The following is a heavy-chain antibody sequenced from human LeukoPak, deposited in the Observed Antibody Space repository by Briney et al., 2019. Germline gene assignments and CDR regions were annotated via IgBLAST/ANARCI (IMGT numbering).Heavy chain of an antibody. CDR2: MSLSGGRT. CDR1: GFTFGNFA. V-gene: IGHV3-23*01. D-gene: IGHD3-10*01. Sequence: GGSLRLSCAASGFTFGNFAMTWVRQAPGKGREGVSTMSLSGGRTYYADSVKGRFTITRDISKNTLYLQMNSLSAEDTAIYYCAKKYYYGSRAFDIWGQGTMVTVSS. J-gene: IGHJ3*02. CDR3: AKKYYYGSRAFDI.